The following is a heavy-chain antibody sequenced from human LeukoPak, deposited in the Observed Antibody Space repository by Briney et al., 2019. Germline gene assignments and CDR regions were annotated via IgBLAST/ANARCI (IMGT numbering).Heavy chain of an antibody. CDR2: IHYSGTT. CDR1: GVSFSSYF. V-gene: IGHV4-59*08. CDR3: ARLLRRDGYSHFDY. D-gene: IGHD5-24*01. J-gene: IGHJ4*02. Sequence: SETLSLTCTVSGVSFSSYFWSWIRQPPGKGLEWIGYIHYSGTTNYNPSLKSRVTIAVDTSKNQFSLKVSSVTAADTAVYYCARLLRRDGYSHFDYWGQGTLVTVSS.